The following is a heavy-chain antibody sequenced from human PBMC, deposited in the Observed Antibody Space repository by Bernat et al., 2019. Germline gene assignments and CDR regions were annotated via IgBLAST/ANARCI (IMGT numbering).Heavy chain of an antibody. CDR2: IYYSGST. J-gene: IGHJ6*02. D-gene: IGHD3-3*01. CDR3: ARQRSGYYGMDV. V-gene: IGHV4-61*05. Sequence: QLQLQESGPGLVKPSETLSLTCTVSGGSISSSSYYWGWIRQPPGKGLEWIGYIYYSGSTNYNPSLKSRVTISVDTSKNQFSLKLSSVTAADTAVYYCARQRSGYYGMDVWGQGTTVTVSS. CDR1: GGSISSSSYY.